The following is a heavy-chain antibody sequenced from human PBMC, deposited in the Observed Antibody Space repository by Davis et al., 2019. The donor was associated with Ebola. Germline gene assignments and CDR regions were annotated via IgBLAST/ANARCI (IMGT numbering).Heavy chain of an antibody. CDR2: IYYSGST. J-gene: IGHJ5*02. CDR1: GGSISSGGYY. CDR3: ARAATVTTNLNWFDP. D-gene: IGHD4-17*01. V-gene: IGHV4-31*03. Sequence: SETLSLTCTVSGGSISSGGYYWSWIRQHPGKGLEWIGYIYYSGSTYYNPSLKSRVTISVDTSKNQFSLKLSSVPAADTAVYYCARAATVTTNLNWFDPWGQGTLVTVSS.